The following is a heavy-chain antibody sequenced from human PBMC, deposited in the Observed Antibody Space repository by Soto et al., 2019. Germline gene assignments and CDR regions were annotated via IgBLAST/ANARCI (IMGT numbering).Heavy chain of an antibody. CDR1: GYTFTSYA. Sequence: ASVKVSCKASGYTFTSYAMQWVRQAPGQRLEWMGWINAGNGNTKYSQKFQGRVTITADESTSTAYMELSSLRSEDTAVYYCARGKRYDSSGYYGVYYFDYWGQGTLVTVSS. CDR3: ARGKRYDSSGYYGVYYFDY. CDR2: INAGNGNT. J-gene: IGHJ4*02. D-gene: IGHD3-22*01. V-gene: IGHV1-3*01.